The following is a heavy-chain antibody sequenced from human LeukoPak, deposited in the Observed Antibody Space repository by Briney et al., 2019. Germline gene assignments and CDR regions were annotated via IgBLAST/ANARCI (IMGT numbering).Heavy chain of an antibody. CDR3: ARGPLVTTLFDY. V-gene: IGHV1-3*01. CDR2: INAGNGNT. D-gene: IGHD4-11*01. J-gene: IGHJ4*02. Sequence: ASVKVSGKASGYTFTSYAMHWVRQAPGQRLEWMGWINAGNGNTKYSQKFQGRVTITRDTSASTAYMELSSLRSEDTAVYYCARGPLVTTLFDYWGQGTLVTVSS. CDR1: GYTFTSYA.